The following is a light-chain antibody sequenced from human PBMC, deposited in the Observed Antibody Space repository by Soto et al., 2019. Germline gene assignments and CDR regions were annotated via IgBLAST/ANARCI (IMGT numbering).Light chain of an antibody. CDR3: QHLCIRLLT. V-gene: IGKV3-11*01. Sequence: EVVLTQSPATLSLSPGEKATLSCRASQDINTYLGWYQQKPGQPPRLLIYDASNRASGFPARFSGSGSGTAFPLTINSLGPEDFAIYYCQHLCIRLLTFGAGTKVEIK. CDR2: DAS. CDR1: QDINTY. J-gene: IGKJ4*01.